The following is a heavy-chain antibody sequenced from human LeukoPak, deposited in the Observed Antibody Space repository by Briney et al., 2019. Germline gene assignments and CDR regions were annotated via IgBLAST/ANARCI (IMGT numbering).Heavy chain of an antibody. J-gene: IGHJ4*02. V-gene: IGHV1-18*04. Sequence: ASVKVSCKASGYTFTSYYMHWVRQAPGQGLEWMGWISPYNGNTKYAQKVQGRVTMTTDTSTSTAYMELRSLRSDDTAVYYCARDQTQIWLGEGLWYFDYWGQGTLVTVSS. CDR3: ARDQTQIWLGEGLWYFDY. CDR1: GYTFTSYY. CDR2: ISPYNGNT. D-gene: IGHD3-10*01.